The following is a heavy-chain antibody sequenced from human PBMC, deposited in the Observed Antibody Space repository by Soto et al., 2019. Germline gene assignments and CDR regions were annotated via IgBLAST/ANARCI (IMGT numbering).Heavy chain of an antibody. D-gene: IGHD6-6*01. CDR1: GGTFSSYA. V-gene: IGHV1-69*13. Sequence: ASVKVSCKASGGTFSSYAISWVRQAPGQGLEWMGGIIPIFGTANYAQKFQGRVTITADESTSTAYMELSSLRSEDTAVYYCARSPTSTAIAARTFDYWGQGTLVTVS. CDR2: IIPIFGTA. CDR3: ARSPTSTAIAARTFDY. J-gene: IGHJ4*02.